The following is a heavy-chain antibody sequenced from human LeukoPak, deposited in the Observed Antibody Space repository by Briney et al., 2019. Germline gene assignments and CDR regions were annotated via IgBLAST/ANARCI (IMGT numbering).Heavy chain of an antibody. CDR2: IATGSDYI. J-gene: IGHJ3*02. V-gene: IGHV3-21*06. CDR3: ARGRSVTILRGVAISDGFDI. Sequence: GGSLRLSCAASGFTFSTYSMNWVRQAPGKGLEWVSSIATGSDYIYYAGSLKGRFTISRDNAKNSLYLHMNSLRPDDTAVYYCARGRSVTILRGVAISDGFDIWGQGTKVTVS. CDR1: GFTFSTYS. D-gene: IGHD3-10*01.